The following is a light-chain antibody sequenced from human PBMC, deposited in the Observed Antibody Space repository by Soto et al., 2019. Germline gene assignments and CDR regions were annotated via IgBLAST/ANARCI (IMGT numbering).Light chain of an antibody. Sequence: QSVLTQPPSVSGAPGQRVTISCTGSGSNIGAGYDVHWYQHLPGTAPKLLVYTNSHRPSGVPDRSSGSRSGTSASLAITGLQAEDEADYSCQSYDSSLSGLVFGTGTKVTVL. J-gene: IGLJ1*01. CDR2: TNS. V-gene: IGLV1-40*01. CDR1: GSNIGAGYD. CDR3: QSYDSSLSGLV.